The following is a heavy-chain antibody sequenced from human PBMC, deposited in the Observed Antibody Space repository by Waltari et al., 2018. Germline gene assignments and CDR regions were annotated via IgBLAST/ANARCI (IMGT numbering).Heavy chain of an antibody. J-gene: IGHJ6*02. CDR1: GGSISSGSYY. CDR2: IYTSGST. Sequence: QVQLQESGPGLVKPSQTLSLTCTVSGGSISSGSYYWSWIRQPAGKGLEWIGYIYTSGSTNYNPSLKSRVTISVDTSKNQFSLKLSSVTAADTAVYYCARGAMVQGVGYYYGMDVWGQGTTVTVSS. V-gene: IGHV4-61*09. D-gene: IGHD3-10*01. CDR3: ARGAMVQGVGYYYGMDV.